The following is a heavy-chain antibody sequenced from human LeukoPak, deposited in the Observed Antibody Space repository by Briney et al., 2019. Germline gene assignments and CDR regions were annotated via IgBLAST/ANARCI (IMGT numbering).Heavy chain of an antibody. Sequence: PGRSLRLSCAASGFTFDDYAMHWVRQAPGKGLEWVSGISWNSGSIGYADSVKGRFTISRDNAKNSLYLQMNSLRAEDTALYYCAAGGDYLDYWGQGTLVTVPS. CDR3: AAGGDYLDY. D-gene: IGHD3-10*01. CDR2: ISWNSGSI. CDR1: GFTFDDYA. V-gene: IGHV3-9*01. J-gene: IGHJ4*02.